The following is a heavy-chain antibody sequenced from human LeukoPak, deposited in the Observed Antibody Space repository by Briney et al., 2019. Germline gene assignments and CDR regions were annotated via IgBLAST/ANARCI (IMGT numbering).Heavy chain of an antibody. CDR3: ARGGYCSSTSCWDWFDP. V-gene: IGHV1-2*02. CDR1: GYTFTGYY. J-gene: IGHJ5*02. D-gene: IGHD2-2*01. Sequence: ASVKVSCKASGYTFTGYYMHWVRQAPGQGLEWMGWINPNSGGTNYAQKLQGRVTMTRDTSISTAYMELSRLRSDDTAVYYCARGGYCSSTSCWDWFDPWGQGTLVTVSS. CDR2: INPNSGGT.